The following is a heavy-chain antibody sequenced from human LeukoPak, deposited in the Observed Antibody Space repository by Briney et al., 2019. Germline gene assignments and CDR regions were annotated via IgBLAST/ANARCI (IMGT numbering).Heavy chain of an antibody. J-gene: IGHJ4*02. V-gene: IGHV3-33*01. CDR1: GFNFRFYG. CDR3: ARDDCSSPSCYGY. Sequence: GGSPRLSCAASGFNFRFYGMHWVRQAPGQGLECVAVIWNDGSKESHADSVKGRFTISRDNSMNTLYLQMNSLRVEDTAVYYCARDDCSSPSCYGYWGQGTLVAVSS. CDR2: IWNDGSKE. D-gene: IGHD2-2*01.